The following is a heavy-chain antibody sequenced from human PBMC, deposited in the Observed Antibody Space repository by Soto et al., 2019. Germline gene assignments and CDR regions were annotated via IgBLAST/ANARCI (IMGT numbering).Heavy chain of an antibody. CDR3: ARVRSRYYGSGSAGD. V-gene: IGHV1-2*02. J-gene: IGHJ4*02. Sequence: QVQLVQSGAEVKKPGASVKVSCKASGYTFTGYYMHWVRQAPGQGLEWMVWINPNSGGTNYAQKFQGRVTMTRDTSISTAYMELSRLRSDDTAVYYCARVRSRYYGSGSAGDWGQGTLVTVSS. CDR2: INPNSGGT. D-gene: IGHD3-10*01. CDR1: GYTFTGYY.